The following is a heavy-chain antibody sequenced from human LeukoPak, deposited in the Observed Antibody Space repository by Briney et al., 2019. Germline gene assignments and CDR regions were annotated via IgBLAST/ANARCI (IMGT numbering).Heavy chain of an antibody. Sequence: SVKASCKASGGTFSSYAISWVRQAPGQGLEWMGGIIPIFGTANYAQKFQGRVTITTDESTSTAYMELSSLRSEDTAVYYCAVEGYPVLFAFDIWGQGTMVTVSS. CDR3: AVEGYPVLFAFDI. CDR1: GGTFSSYA. V-gene: IGHV1-69*05. D-gene: IGHD2-15*01. CDR2: IIPIFGTA. J-gene: IGHJ3*02.